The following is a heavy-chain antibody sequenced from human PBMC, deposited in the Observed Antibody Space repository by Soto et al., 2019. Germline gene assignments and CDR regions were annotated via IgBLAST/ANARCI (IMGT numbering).Heavy chain of an antibody. CDR2: IIPKRGTT. J-gene: IGHJ4*02. CDR3: AREEREYSTGDFDY. V-gene: IGHV1-69*11. CDR1: GGGNLRDYR. Sequence: SVKVSCKASGGGNLRDYRTTWVRRAPGQGLEWMGIIIPKRGTTNYAQNFQGRVTITADASTSTVYMELSSLRSEDTAVYYCAREEREYSTGDFDYWGQGTLVTVSS. D-gene: IGHD6-25*01.